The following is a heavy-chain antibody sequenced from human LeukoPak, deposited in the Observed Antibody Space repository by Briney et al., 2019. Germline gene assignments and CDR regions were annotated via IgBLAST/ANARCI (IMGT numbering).Heavy chain of an antibody. D-gene: IGHD6-13*01. CDR3: ARVGLSSWSGY. Sequence: SVKVSCKASGGTFSNYAISWVRQAPGQGLEWMGGIIPIFGTAIYAQKFRGRVTITADKSTRTAYMELSSLRSEDTAVYYCARVGLSSWSGYWGQGTLVTVSS. CDR2: IIPIFGTA. J-gene: IGHJ4*02. V-gene: IGHV1-69*06. CDR1: GGTFSNYA.